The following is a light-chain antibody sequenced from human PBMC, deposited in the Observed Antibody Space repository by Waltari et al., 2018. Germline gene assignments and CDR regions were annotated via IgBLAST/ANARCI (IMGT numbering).Light chain of an antibody. CDR3: SSYTSSDTPV. V-gene: IGLV2-14*01. CDR2: DVS. Sequence: QSALTQPASVSGSPGQSITISCTGTSSDVGGYHFVSWYQQHPGKAPKLMIYDVSNRPSGVSNRFSGSKSGNTASLTISGLQAEDEADYYCSSYTSSDTPVFGTGTKVTVV. CDR1: SSDVGGYHF. J-gene: IGLJ1*01.